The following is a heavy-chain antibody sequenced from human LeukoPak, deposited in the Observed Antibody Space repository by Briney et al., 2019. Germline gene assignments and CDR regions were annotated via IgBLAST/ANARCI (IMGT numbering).Heavy chain of an antibody. J-gene: IGHJ5*02. CDR2: INSDGSST. CDR3: ARDGHNWNDPLSVGWFDP. CDR1: GFTFSSYW. Sequence: PGGSLRLSCAASGFTFSSYWMHWVRQAPGKGLVWVSRINSDGSSTSYADSVKGRFTISRDNAKSTLYLQMNSLRAEDTAVYYCARDGHNWNDPLSVGWFDPWGQGTLVTVSS. D-gene: IGHD1-1*01. V-gene: IGHV3-74*01.